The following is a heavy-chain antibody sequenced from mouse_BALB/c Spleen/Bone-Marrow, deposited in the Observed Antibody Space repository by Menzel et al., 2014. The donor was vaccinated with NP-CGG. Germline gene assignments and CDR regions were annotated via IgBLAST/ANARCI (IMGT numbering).Heavy chain of an antibody. J-gene: IGHJ3*01. CDR3: ARENYGSSYGFAY. Sequence: VQLQQSGPELVKPGSSMKISCKASGYSFTGYTMNWVKQSHGKNLEWIGLINPYNGGTSYNQKFKGKATLTVNKSSSTAYMELPSLTSEDSAVYYCARENYGSSYGFAYWGQGTQVTVSA. V-gene: IGHV1-26*01. CDR1: GYSFTGYT. CDR2: INPYNGGT. D-gene: IGHD1-1*01.